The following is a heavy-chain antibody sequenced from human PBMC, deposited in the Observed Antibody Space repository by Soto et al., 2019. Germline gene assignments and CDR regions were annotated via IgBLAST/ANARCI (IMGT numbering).Heavy chain of an antibody. CDR1: GGSFSGYY. Sequence: SETLSLTCAVYGGSFSGYYWSWIRQPPGKGLEWIGEINHSGSTNYNPSLKSRVTISVDTSKNQFSLKLSSVTAADTAVYYCARGDYSYYDSSGYYYSLVTRNYYGMDVWGQGNTVTVSS. V-gene: IGHV4-34*01. CDR2: INHSGST. CDR3: ARGDYSYYDSSGYYYSLVTRNYYGMDV. D-gene: IGHD3-22*01. J-gene: IGHJ6*02.